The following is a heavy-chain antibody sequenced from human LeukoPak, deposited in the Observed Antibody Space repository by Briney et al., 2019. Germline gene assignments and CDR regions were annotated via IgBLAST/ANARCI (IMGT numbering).Heavy chain of an antibody. Sequence: GGSLRLSCAASGFTFSSSGMSWVRQAPGMGLEWVSAISGSGGSTYYADSVKGRFTISRDNSKNTLYLQMSGLRADDTAVYYCARAAAGYFDYWGQGTLVTVSS. CDR3: ARAAAGYFDY. J-gene: IGHJ4*02. D-gene: IGHD6-13*01. CDR1: GFTFSSSG. V-gene: IGHV3-23*01. CDR2: ISGSGGST.